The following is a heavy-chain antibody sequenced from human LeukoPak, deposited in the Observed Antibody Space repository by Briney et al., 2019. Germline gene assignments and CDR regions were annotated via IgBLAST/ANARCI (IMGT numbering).Heavy chain of an antibody. CDR1: GFTFSNFG. V-gene: IGHV3-48*03. CDR2: ISSSGSTI. D-gene: IGHD3-10*02. J-gene: IGHJ6*04. Sequence: PGGSLRLSCAASGFTFSNFGIHWVRQAPGKGLEWVSYISSSGSTIYYADSVKGRFTISRDNAKNSLYLQMNSLRAEDTAVYYCAELGITMIGGVWGKGTTVTISS. CDR3: AELGITMIGGV.